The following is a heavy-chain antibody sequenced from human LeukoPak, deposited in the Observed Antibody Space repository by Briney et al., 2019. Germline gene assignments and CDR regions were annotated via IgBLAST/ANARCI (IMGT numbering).Heavy chain of an antibody. CDR2: IRYDGSNK. J-gene: IGHJ4*02. D-gene: IGHD6-6*01. V-gene: IGHV3-30*02. CDR1: GFTFSTYG. Sequence: GGSLRLSCAASGFTFSTYGIHWVRQAPGKGLEWVAFIRYDGSNKYYADSVKGRFTISRDNSKNTLYLQMNSLRAEDTAVYYCAKDSGGSSAGDYFDYWGQGTLVTVSS. CDR3: AKDSGGSSAGDYFDY.